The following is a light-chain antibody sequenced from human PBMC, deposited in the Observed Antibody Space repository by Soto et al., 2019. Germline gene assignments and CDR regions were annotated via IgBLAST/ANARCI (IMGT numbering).Light chain of an antibody. CDR1: SSYIGAGYD. CDR2: GNT. V-gene: IGLV1-40*01. CDR3: QSYDSSLSGYV. Sequence: QSVLTQPPSVSGAPGQRVTISCTGSSSYIGAGYDVHWYQQLPGAAPKLLFYGNTNRPSGVPDRFSGSKSGTSASLAITGLQAEDEAYYYCQSYDSSLSGYVFGTGTKLTVL. J-gene: IGLJ1*01.